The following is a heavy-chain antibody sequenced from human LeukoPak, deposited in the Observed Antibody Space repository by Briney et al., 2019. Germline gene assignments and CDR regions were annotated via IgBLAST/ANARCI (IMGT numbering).Heavy chain of an antibody. CDR1: GGSISSSSYY. CDR3: ARARGVYSSSWYLVY. V-gene: IGHV4-39*07. J-gene: IGHJ4*02. D-gene: IGHD6-13*01. CDR2: IYYSGST. Sequence: PSETLSLTCTVSGGSISSSSYYWGWIRQPPGKGLEWIGSIYYSGSTYYNPSLKSRVTISVDTSKNQFSLKLSSVTAADTAVYYCARARGVYSSSWYLVYWGQGTLVTVSS.